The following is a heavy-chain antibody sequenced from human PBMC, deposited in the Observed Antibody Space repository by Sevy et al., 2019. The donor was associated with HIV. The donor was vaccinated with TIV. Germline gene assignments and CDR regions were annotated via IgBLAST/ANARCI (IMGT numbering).Heavy chain of an antibody. Sequence: SETLSLTCTVSGVSISGGAYYWGWIRQPPGKRREWIGSISYTGSTYYNPSLKSRVTISVDTSKNQFSLKLTSVTAADTAVYYCARRGDNNWFDPWGQGTLVTVSS. J-gene: IGHJ5*02. D-gene: IGHD2-15*01. CDR3: ARRGDNNWFDP. V-gene: IGHV4-39*01. CDR2: ISYTGST. CDR1: GVSISGGAYY.